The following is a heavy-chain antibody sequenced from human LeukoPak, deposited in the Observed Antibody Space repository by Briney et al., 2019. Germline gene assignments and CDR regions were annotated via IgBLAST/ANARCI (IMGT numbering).Heavy chain of an antibody. CDR3: ARDIVVVPAAKEAFDI. CDR1: GGSISSGGYY. D-gene: IGHD2-2*01. Sequence: SETLSLTCTVSGGSISSGGYYWSWIRQPPGKGLEWIGYIYHSGSTYYNPSLKSRVTISVDRSKNQFSLKLSSVTAADTAVYYCARDIVVVPAAKEAFDIWGQGTMVTVSS. V-gene: IGHV4-30-2*01. CDR2: IYHSGST. J-gene: IGHJ3*02.